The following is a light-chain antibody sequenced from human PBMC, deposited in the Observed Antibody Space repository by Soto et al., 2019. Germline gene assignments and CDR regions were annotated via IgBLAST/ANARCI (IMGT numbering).Light chain of an antibody. CDR2: VGTGGMVG. Sequence: QSVLTQPPSASASLGASVTLTCTLSSGYSNYKVDWYQQRPGKGPRFVMRVGTGGMVGSKGDGIPDRFSVLGSGLNRYLTIKNIQEEDESDYHCGADHGSGSHFVVFGGWTQVTVL. J-gene: IGLJ2*01. V-gene: IGLV9-49*01. CDR1: SGYSNYK. CDR3: GADHGSGSHFVV.